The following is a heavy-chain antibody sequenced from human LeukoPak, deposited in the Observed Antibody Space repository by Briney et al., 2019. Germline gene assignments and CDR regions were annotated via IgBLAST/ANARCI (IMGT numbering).Heavy chain of an antibody. Sequence: SVKVSCKASGGTFSSYGISWVRQAPGQGLEWMGGIIPIFGTANYAQKFQGRVTITTDESTSTAYMELSSLRSEDTAVYYCAIFKGSPYYYDSSGYSFDYWGQGTLVTVSS. CDR2: IIPIFGTA. D-gene: IGHD3-22*01. J-gene: IGHJ4*02. V-gene: IGHV1-69*05. CDR3: AIFKGSPYYYDSSGYSFDY. CDR1: GGTFSSYG.